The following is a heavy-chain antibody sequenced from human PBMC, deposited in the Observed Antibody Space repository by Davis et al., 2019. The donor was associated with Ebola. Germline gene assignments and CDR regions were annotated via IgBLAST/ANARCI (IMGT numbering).Heavy chain of an antibody. CDR2: IYHSGST. V-gene: IGHV4-4*02. J-gene: IGHJ4*02. CDR1: GGSISSSNW. D-gene: IGHD3-10*01. CDR3: ARTRASGEFDY. Sequence: PSETLSLTCAVSGGSISSSNWWSWVRQPPGKGLEWIGEIYHSGSTNYNPSLKSRVTISVDTSKNQFSLKLSSVTAADTAVYYCARTRASGEFDYWGQGTLVTVSS.